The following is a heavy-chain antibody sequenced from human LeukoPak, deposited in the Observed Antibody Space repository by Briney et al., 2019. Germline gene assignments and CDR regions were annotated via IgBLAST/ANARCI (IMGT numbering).Heavy chain of an antibody. V-gene: IGHV1-69*13. Sequence: SVKVSCKASGGTFGSYAISWVRQAPGQGLEWMGGIIPIFGTANYAQKFQGRVTITADESTSTAYMELSSLRSEDTAVCYCARGHPQAHSSGYYFLYYYYMDVWGKGTTVTVSS. D-gene: IGHD3-22*01. CDR3: ARGHPQAHSSGYYFLYYYYMDV. CDR2: IIPIFGTA. CDR1: GGTFGSYA. J-gene: IGHJ6*03.